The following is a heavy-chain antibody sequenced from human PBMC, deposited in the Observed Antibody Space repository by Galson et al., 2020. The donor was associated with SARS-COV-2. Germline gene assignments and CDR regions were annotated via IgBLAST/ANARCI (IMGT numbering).Heavy chain of an antibody. J-gene: IGHJ6*02. Sequence: SETLSLTCTASGGSISSGDYYWSWIRQPPGKGLEWIGYISYSGSTYYNPSLKSRLIISVDTSKNQFSLNLSSVTAADTAGYYCARVSPVVMDYGMDVWGQGTTVTVSS. CDR1: GGSISSGDYY. D-gene: IGHD3-16*01. V-gene: IGHV4-30-4*01. CDR3: ARVSPVVMDYGMDV. CDR2: ISYSGST.